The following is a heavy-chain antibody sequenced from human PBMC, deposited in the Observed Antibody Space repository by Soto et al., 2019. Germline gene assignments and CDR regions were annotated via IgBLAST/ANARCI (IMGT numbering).Heavy chain of an antibody. J-gene: IGHJ6*03. CDR3: ARESLGFSSSWYGDFYYYMDV. CDR1: GYTFTSYG. V-gene: IGHV1-18*01. Sequence: QVPLVQSGAEVKKPGASVKVACTASGYTFTSYGISWVRQAPGQGREWMGWISAYNGNTNYAQKLQGRVTMTTDTSTSTAYMELRSLRSDDTAVYYCARESLGFSSSWYGDFYYYMDVWGKGTTVTVSS. D-gene: IGHD6-13*01. CDR2: ISAYNGNT.